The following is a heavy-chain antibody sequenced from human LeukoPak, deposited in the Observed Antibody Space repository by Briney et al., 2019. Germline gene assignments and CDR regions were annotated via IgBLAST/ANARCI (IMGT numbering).Heavy chain of an antibody. Sequence: SETLSLTCTVSGGSISSYYWGWIRQPPGKGLECIGSIYYSGSTYYNPSLKSRVTISVDTSKNQFSLTLSSVTATDTAMYYCARRYSSSWYGFDYWGQGTLVTVSS. CDR2: IYYSGST. V-gene: IGHV4-39*01. J-gene: IGHJ4*02. D-gene: IGHD6-13*01. CDR1: GGSISSYY. CDR3: ARRYSSSWYGFDY.